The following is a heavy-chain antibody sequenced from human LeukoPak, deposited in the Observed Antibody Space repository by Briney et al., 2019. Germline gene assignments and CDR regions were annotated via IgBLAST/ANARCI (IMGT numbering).Heavy chain of an antibody. Sequence: SGGSLRLSCAASGFTFDDYGMSWVRQAPGKGLEWVSGINWNGGSTGYADSVKGRFTIFRDNVKNSLYLQMNSLRAEDTALYYCARDGWALGYCSGGSCYIFDYWGQGTLVTVSS. V-gene: IGHV3-20*04. CDR2: INWNGGST. CDR3: ARDGWALGYCSGGSCYIFDY. J-gene: IGHJ4*02. CDR1: GFTFDDYG. D-gene: IGHD2-15*01.